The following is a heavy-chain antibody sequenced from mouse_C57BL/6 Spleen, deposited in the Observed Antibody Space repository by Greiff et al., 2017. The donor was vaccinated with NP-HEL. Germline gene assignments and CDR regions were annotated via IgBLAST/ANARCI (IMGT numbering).Heavy chain of an antibody. J-gene: IGHJ4*01. D-gene: IGHD1-1*01. CDR1: GYTFTSYW. V-gene: IGHV1-52*01. Sequence: QVQLQQPGAELVRPGSSVKLSCKASGYTFTSYWMHWVKQRPIQGLEWIGNIDPSDSETHYTQKFKDKATLTVDKSSSTAYMQLSSLTSEDSAVYYCARDTTVVEGYYAMDYWGQGTSVTVSS. CDR2: IDPSDSET. CDR3: ARDTTVVEGYYAMDY.